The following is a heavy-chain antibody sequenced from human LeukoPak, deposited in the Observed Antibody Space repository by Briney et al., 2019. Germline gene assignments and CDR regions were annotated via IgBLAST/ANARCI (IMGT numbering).Heavy chain of an antibody. CDR1: GYTFTSYG. D-gene: IGHD3-22*01. CDR2: ISAYNGNT. J-gene: IGHJ4*02. CDR3: ARDGRSKYYYDSSGYYYVY. V-gene: IGHV1-18*01. Sequence: PSVKVSCKASGYTFTSYGISWVRQAPGQGLEWKGWISAYNGNTNYAQKLQGRVTMTTDTSTSTAYMELRSLRSDDTAVYYCARDGRSKYYYDSSGYYYVYWGQGTLVTVSS.